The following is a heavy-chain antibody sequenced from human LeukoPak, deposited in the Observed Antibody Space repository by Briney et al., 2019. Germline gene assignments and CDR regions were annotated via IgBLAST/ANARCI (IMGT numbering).Heavy chain of an antibody. V-gene: IGHV3-21*01. CDR2: ISSSSSYI. D-gene: IGHD6-13*01. CDR1: GFTFSSYS. Sequence: PGGSLRLSCAASGFTFSSYSMNWVRQAPGKGLEWVSSISSSSSYIYYADSVKGRFTISRDNAKNSLYLQMNSLRAEDTAVYYCAKDARVYSSSWPPGYWGQGTLVTVSS. CDR3: AKDARVYSSSWPPGY. J-gene: IGHJ4*02.